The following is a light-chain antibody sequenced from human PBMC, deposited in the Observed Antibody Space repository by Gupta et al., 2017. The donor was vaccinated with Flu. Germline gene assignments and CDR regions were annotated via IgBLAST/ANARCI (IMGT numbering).Light chain of an antibody. CDR2: EDD. CDR1: SSNGGGDD. V-gene: IGLV1-51*02. Sequence: KVTITCSGSSSNGGGDDVVWYQQGPETAPKLLIYEDDKRRSGIPDRFSAAKSGTSATIGITGLQTGEEADYYCDTWDSSMSVGGFGGGTKLTVL. CDR3: DTWDSSMSVGG. J-gene: IGLJ3*02.